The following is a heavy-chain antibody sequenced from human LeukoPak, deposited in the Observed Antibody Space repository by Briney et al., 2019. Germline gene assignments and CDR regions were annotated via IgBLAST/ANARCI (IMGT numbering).Heavy chain of an antibody. CDR3: ARVPGSKYYYNSGGYP. J-gene: IGHJ5*02. CDR2: VYTSGST. V-gene: IGHV4-61*02. D-gene: IGHD3-22*01. Sequence: TSETLSLTCTVSGGSISSGSYYWSWNRQPAGKGLEWIGRVYTSGSTNYNPSLKSRVTISVDSSKNQFSLKLSSVTAADTAVYYCARVPGSKYYYNSGGYPWARETLVTVPS. CDR1: GGSISSGSYY.